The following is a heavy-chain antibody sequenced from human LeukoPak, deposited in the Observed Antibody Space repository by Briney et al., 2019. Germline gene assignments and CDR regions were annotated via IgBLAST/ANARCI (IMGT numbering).Heavy chain of an antibody. D-gene: IGHD4-17*01. CDR2: ISAYNGNT. J-gene: IGHJ5*02. CDR1: GYSFTSYA. V-gene: IGHV1-18*01. CDR3: ARDGDYGDYYWFDP. Sequence: ASVTVSCKASGYSFTSYAINWVRQAPGQGLEWVGWISAYNGNTDYAQKLQDRVTMTTDSSTSTAYMELRSLTSDDTAVYYCARDGDYGDYYWFDPWGQGTLVTVSS.